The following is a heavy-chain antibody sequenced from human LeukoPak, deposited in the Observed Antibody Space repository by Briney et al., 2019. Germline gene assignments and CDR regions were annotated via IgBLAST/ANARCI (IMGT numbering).Heavy chain of an antibody. CDR1: GGSISSYY. CDR3: ARTSPSRSYYYDSSGPFDY. Sequence: SETLSLTCTVSGGSISSYYWSWIRQPPGKGLEWIGYIYYSGSTNYNPSLKSRVTISVDTSKNQFSLKLSSATAADTAVYYCARTSPSRSYYYDSSGPFDYWGQGTLVTVSS. D-gene: IGHD3-22*01. CDR2: IYYSGST. V-gene: IGHV4-59*01. J-gene: IGHJ4*02.